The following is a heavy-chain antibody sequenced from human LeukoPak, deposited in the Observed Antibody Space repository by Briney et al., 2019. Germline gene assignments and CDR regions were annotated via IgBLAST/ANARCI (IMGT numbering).Heavy chain of an antibody. V-gene: IGHV3-21*06. J-gene: IGHJ6*02. D-gene: IGHD3-22*01. CDR1: GFTFSSYG. Sequence: GGSLRLSCAASGFTFSSYGMHWVRQAPGKGLEWVSAISSSSNYIHYADSMKGRFTISRDNARNSLYLQMNSLRAEDTAVYYCARDHYSDSSGYYFYFYGMDVWGQGTTVTVSS. CDR3: ARDHYSDSSGYYFYFYGMDV. CDR2: ISSSSNYI.